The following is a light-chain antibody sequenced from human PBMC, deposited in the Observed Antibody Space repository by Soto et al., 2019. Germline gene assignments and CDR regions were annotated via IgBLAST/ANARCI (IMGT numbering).Light chain of an antibody. CDR1: SSDVGGYNY. CDR2: DVS. Sequence: QSVLTQPASVSGSPGQSINISCTGTSSDVGGYNYVSWYQHHPGKAPKLIIYDVSNRPSGVSNPFSGSKSGNTASLTISGLQPEDEADYYCSSYTTSNTRQIVFGTGTKLTVX. J-gene: IGLJ1*01. V-gene: IGLV2-14*03. CDR3: SSYTTSNTRQIV.